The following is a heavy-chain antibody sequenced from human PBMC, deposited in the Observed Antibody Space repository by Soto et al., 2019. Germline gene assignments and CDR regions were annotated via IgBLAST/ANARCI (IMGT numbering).Heavy chain of an antibody. D-gene: IGHD1-1*01. CDR3: GKGGWNRNDAPPGYFDY. J-gene: IGHJ4*02. Sequence: EVQLLESGGGLVQPGGSLRLSCAASEFTFSSYAMSWVRQAPGKGLEWVSGISGSTGSTYYADSVKGRFTISRDTSKKRLYLQMNGLRDEDTAVYYCGKGGWNRNDAPPGYFDYWGQGTLVTVSS. CDR1: EFTFSSYA. CDR2: ISGSTGST. V-gene: IGHV3-23*01.